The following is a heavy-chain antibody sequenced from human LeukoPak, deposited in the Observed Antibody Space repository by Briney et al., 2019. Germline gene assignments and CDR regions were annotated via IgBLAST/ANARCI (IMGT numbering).Heavy chain of an antibody. J-gene: IGHJ3*02. Sequence: GASVKVSCKTSGYTFTGYYIHWVRQAPGQGLEWMGWINPNSGDTNYAQKFQGRVSMTGDTSISTVYMELSRLRSDDTAVYYCARTLVVINDAFDIWGQGTMVTVSS. CDR1: GYTFTGYY. CDR2: INPNSGDT. V-gene: IGHV1-2*02. CDR3: ARTLVVINDAFDI. D-gene: IGHD3-22*01.